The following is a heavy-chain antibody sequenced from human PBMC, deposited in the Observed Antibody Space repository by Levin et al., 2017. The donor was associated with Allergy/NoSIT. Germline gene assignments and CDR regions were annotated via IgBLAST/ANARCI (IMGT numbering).Heavy chain of an antibody. CDR3: ARAKQWLTPRDAFDI. V-gene: IGHV3-33*01. CDR2: IWYDGSNK. J-gene: IGHJ3*02. Sequence: GGSLRLSCAASGFTFSSYGMHWVRQAPGKGLEWVAVIWYDGSNKYYADSVKGRFTISRDNSKNTLYLQMNSLRAEDTAVYYCARAKQWLTPRDAFDIWGQGTMVTVSS. CDR1: GFTFSSYG. D-gene: IGHD6-19*01.